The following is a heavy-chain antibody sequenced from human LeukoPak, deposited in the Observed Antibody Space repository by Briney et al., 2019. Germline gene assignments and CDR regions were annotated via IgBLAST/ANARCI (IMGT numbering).Heavy chain of an antibody. V-gene: IGHV3-23*01. J-gene: IGHJ4*02. D-gene: IGHD3-10*01. Sequence: GGSLRLSCAASGFTFSSYAMTWVRQAPGKGLEWVSVISGSGGTTYYADSVKGRFTISRDNSKNTLYLQMYSLRADDTAVYYCAKVSYHYYGSGSYVLDYWGQGTLVTVSS. CDR3: AKVSYHYYGSGSYVLDY. CDR2: ISGSGGTT. CDR1: GFTFSSYA.